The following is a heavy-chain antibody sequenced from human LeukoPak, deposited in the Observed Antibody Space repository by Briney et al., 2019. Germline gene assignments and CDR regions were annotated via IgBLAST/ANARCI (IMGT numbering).Heavy chain of an antibody. Sequence: ASVKVACKASGYTFTSYYMHWVRQAPGQGLEWMGIINPSGGSTSYAQKFQGRVTMTRDTSTSTVYMELSSLRSEDTAVYYCARDSPESVGPHNYHIWSGQNWFDPWGQGTLVTVSS. D-gene: IGHD3-3*01. V-gene: IGHV1-46*01. CDR3: ARDSPESVGPHNYHIWSGQNWFDP. CDR2: INPSGGST. CDR1: GYTFTSYY. J-gene: IGHJ5*02.